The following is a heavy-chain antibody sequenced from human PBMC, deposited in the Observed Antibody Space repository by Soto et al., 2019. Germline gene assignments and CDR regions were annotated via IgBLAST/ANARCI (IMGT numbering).Heavy chain of an antibody. D-gene: IGHD2-2*01. CDR3: AREVVWSRYFDY. Sequence: QVQLVESGRGVVQPGRSLRLSCAASGFIFSNYVMYWVRQAPGKGLEWVAFMSYDGTTKSYADSVKGRFTISRDNSQNTLYLQMNSLRSEDTGVYYCAREVVWSRYFDYWGQGTLVTVSS. CDR2: MSYDGTTK. J-gene: IGHJ4*02. V-gene: IGHV3-30-3*01. CDR1: GFIFSNYV.